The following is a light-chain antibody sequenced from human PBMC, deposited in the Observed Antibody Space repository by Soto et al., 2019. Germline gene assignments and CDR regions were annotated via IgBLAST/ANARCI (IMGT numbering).Light chain of an antibody. CDR1: GSNIGSNA. V-gene: IGLV1-44*01. CDR3: GAWDDSLNGPV. J-gene: IGLJ2*01. CDR2: HDT. Sequence: QSVLTQPPSASGTPGQRVIISCSGSGSNIGSNAVNWYQQLPGAAPKVLIHHDTQRPSGVPDRFSGSKSGISASLAISGLQSEDEADYYCGAWDDSLNGPVFGGGTKLTV.